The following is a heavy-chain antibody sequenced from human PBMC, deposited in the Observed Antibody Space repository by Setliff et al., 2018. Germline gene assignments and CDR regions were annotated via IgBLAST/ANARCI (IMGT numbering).Heavy chain of an antibody. D-gene: IGHD6-13*01. CDR2: INQDGSEK. CDR3: ARDRADSSWQSDY. CDR1: GFTFRTFW. V-gene: IGHV3-7*01. J-gene: IGHJ4*02. Sequence: GGSLRLSCAASGFTFRTFWMSWVRQAPGKGLEWVANINQDGSEKYYVDSLKGRFTISRDNAKNSLYLQMNSLGVEDTAVYYCARDRADSSWQSDYWGQGTLVTVSS.